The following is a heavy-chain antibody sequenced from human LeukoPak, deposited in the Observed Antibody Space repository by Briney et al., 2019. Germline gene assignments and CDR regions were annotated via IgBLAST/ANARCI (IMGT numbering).Heavy chain of an antibody. CDR2: IYSGGSR. CDR3: ARNIPVTRWGY. J-gene: IGHJ4*02. CDR1: GFTFSVYW. D-gene: IGHD2-21*01. V-gene: IGHV3-66*01. Sequence: PGGSLRLSCVGTGFTFSVYWLTWVRQPPGKGLEWVSLIYSGGSRYYADSVKGRFTISRDNSKNTVYLQMNSLRAEDTAVYYCARNIPVTRWGYWGQGTLVTVSS.